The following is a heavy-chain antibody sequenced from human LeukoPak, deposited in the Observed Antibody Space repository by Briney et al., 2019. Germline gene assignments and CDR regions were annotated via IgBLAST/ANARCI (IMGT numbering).Heavy chain of an antibody. Sequence: GGSLRLSRAASGFTFSSYAMSWVRQAPGKGLEWVSAISGSGGNTYYADSVKGRFTISRDNSKNTLYLQMNSLRAEDTVVYYCAKFLPEVYFDYWGQGTLVTVSS. CDR1: GFTFSSYA. CDR3: AKFLPEVYFDY. V-gene: IGHV3-23*01. CDR2: ISGSGGNT. J-gene: IGHJ4*02.